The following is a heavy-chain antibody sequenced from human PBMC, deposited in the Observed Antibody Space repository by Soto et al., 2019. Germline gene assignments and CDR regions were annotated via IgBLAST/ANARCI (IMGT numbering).Heavy chain of an antibody. CDR3: GRDTNFYATGSGVDF. J-gene: IGHJ4*02. D-gene: IGHD2-2*01. V-gene: IGHV3-21*01. Sequence: EVPLVESGGGLVEPGGSLRLSCAASGFTFSDYSMNWVRQAPGKGLEWVSSITSSNNHIHYTASVEGRFTISRDNAKNSLYLQMNSLRAEDTAIYYCGRDTNFYATGSGVDFWGQGTLVTVSS. CDR1: GFTFSDYS. CDR2: ITSSNNHI.